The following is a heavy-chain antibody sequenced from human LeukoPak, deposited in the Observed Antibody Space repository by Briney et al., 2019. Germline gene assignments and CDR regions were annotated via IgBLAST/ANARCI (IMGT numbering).Heavy chain of an antibody. D-gene: IGHD3-3*01. V-gene: IGHV3-48*03. CDR3: ARGLRTDFWSGYYSYFDY. J-gene: IGHJ4*02. CDR1: GFTLSSYE. Sequence: GGSLRLSCAASGFTLSSYEMNWVRRAPGKGLEWVSYISSSGNTIYYADSVKGQLTISRDNAKNSLYLQMNSLRAEDTAVYYCARGLRTDFWSGYYSYFDYWGQGTLVTVSS. CDR2: ISSSGNTI.